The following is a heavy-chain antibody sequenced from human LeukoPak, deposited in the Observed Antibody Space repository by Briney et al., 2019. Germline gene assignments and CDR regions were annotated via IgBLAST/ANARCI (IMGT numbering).Heavy chain of an antibody. J-gene: IGHJ4*02. CDR1: GYSISSSHY. V-gene: IGHV4-38-2*02. CDR2: IYHSGNT. CDR3: ARQGYYDILTGYLYYFDY. Sequence: SETLSLTCTVSGYSISSSHYWGWIRQPPGKGLEWIGSIYHSGNTYYNPSLKSRVTISVDTSKNQFSLKLSSVTAADTAVYYCARQGYYDILTGYLYYFDYWGQGTLVTVSS. D-gene: IGHD3-9*01.